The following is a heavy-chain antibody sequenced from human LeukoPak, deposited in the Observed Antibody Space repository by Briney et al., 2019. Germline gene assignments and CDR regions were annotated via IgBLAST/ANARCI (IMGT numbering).Heavy chain of an antibody. CDR2: IWYDGSNK. CDR3: AREVAVYGTENGAFNV. Sequence: GGSLRLSCAASGFIFKTYAMHWVRQAPGKGLEWVTMIWYDGSNKYYGDSVKGRFTISRDNSENTLHLQMNSLRPEDTAMYFCAREVAVYGTENGAFNVWGLGTTVTVSS. D-gene: IGHD6-19*01. J-gene: IGHJ6*02. V-gene: IGHV3-30*02. CDR1: GFIFKTYA.